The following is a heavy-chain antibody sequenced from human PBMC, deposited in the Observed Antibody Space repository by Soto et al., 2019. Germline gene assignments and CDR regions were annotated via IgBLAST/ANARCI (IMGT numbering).Heavy chain of an antibody. CDR2: INPSGGST. Sequence: QVQLVQSGAEVKKPGASVKVSCKASGYTFTSYYMHWVRQAPGQGLEWMGIINPSGGSTSYAQKFQGRGTMTRDTSTSTVYMELSSLRSEDTAVYYCARGGRGYYDSSGYYLWGQGTLVTVSS. J-gene: IGHJ5*02. CDR3: ARGGRGYYDSSGYYL. CDR1: GYTFTSYY. D-gene: IGHD3-22*01. V-gene: IGHV1-46*01.